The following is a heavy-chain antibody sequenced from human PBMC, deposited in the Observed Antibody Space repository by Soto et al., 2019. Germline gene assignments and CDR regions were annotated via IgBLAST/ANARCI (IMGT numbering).Heavy chain of an antibody. D-gene: IGHD6-13*01. V-gene: IGHV1-3*01. Sequence: QVQLVQSGAEVKKPGASVKVSCKASGYTFTSYAMHWVRQAPGQRLEWMGWINAGNGKTKYSQKFQGRDTITRDTSASTAYMELSSLRSEDTAVYYCARVKAAASKPRDYWGQGTLVTVSS. CDR3: ARVKAAASKPRDY. CDR2: INAGNGKT. CDR1: GYTFTSYA. J-gene: IGHJ4*02.